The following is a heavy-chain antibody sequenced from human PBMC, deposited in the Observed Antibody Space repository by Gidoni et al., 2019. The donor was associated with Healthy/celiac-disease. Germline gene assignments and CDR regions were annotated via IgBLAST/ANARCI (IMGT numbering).Heavy chain of an antibody. CDR1: GGSISSGGYY. Sequence: PGLVKPSQTLSLTCTVSGGSISSGGYYWSWIRQHPGKGLEWIGYIYYSGSTYYNPSLKSRVTISVDTSKNQFSLKLSSVTAADTAVYYCARATTKLLWFGEESSFDYWGLGTLVTVSS. D-gene: IGHD3-10*01. CDR2: IYYSGST. J-gene: IGHJ4*02. CDR3: ARATTKLLWFGEESSFDY. V-gene: IGHV4-31*03.